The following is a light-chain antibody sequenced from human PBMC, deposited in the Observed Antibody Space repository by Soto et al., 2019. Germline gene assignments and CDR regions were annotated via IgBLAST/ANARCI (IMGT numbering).Light chain of an antibody. CDR3: QQRTNWQLT. CDR2: DAS. Sequence: EIVLTQSPATLSLSPGERATLSCRASQSVGSYLAWYQQKLGRAPRLLIYDASNRATGVPARFSGSGSGTDFTLTISSLEPGDFAVYYCQQRTNWQLTFGGGTKVEIK. V-gene: IGKV3-11*01. J-gene: IGKJ4*01. CDR1: QSVGSY.